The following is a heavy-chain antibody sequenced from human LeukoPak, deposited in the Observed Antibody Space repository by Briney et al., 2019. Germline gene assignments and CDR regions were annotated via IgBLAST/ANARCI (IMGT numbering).Heavy chain of an antibody. CDR1: GHTFTTYY. D-gene: IGHD5-12*01. CDR2: INPSGDGT. J-gene: IGHJ4*02. Sequence: ASVKVSCKASGHTFTTYYVHLVRQAPGQGLEWMGVINPSGDGTNYAQKFQGRVTITADESTSTAYMELSSLRSEDTAVYYCARETGGYLGYYFDYWGQGTLVTVSS. V-gene: IGHV1-46*01. CDR3: ARETGGYLGYYFDY.